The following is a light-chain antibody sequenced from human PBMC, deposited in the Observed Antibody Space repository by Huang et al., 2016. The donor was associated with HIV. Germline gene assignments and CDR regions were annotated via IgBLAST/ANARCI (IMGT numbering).Light chain of an antibody. CDR2: KAS. Sequence: DIQMTQSPSTLSASVGDRVTITCRASESIRNLLAWYQQKPGNAPKLLIYKASNLEGGVPSRVSGSGSGTEFTLTISSLQPDDFASYYCQQYASYPYTFGRGTKLEIK. CDR1: ESIRNL. V-gene: IGKV1-5*03. CDR3: QQYASYPYT. J-gene: IGKJ2*01.